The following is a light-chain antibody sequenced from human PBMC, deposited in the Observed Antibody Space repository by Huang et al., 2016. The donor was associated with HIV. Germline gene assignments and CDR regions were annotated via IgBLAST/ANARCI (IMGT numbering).Light chain of an antibody. CDR3: QQLHTYPIT. V-gene: IGKV1-13*02. CDR1: QDIGTS. J-gene: IGKJ5*01. Sequence: QLTQSPPSLSASVGDTVIISCRASQDIGTSLAWYQQKTGRAPKRLISGASTLQTGVPSRFSGDSAGTYFTLFITGLQPEDFVTYYCQQLHTYPITFGQGTRLDIK. CDR2: GAS.